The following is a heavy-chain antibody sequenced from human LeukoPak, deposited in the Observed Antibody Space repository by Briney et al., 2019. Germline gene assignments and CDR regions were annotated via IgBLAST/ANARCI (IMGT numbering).Heavy chain of an antibody. Sequence: SETLSLTCTVSGGSISSSYWSWIRQPPGKGLEWIGYIYHSGSTDYNPSLKSRVTISVDTSKNQFSLKLRSVTAADTAVYYCVRDQTFSGYDSSGYGAFDIWGQGTMVTVSS. J-gene: IGHJ3*02. V-gene: IGHV4-59*12. D-gene: IGHD3-22*01. CDR2: IYHSGST. CDR3: VRDQTFSGYDSSGYGAFDI. CDR1: GGSISSSY.